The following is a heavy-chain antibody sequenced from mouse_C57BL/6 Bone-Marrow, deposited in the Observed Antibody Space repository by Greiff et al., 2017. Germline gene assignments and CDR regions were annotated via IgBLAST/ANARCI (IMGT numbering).Heavy chain of an antibody. CDR1: GYAFSNSW. V-gene: IGHV1-80*01. CDR3: ARGGY. J-gene: IGHJ2*01. CDR2: IFPGDGDT. Sequence: QVQLQQSGAELVKPGASVKISCKASGYAFSNSWMNWVKQRPGMGLEWLGQIFPGDGDTNYNGQFKGKATLAADKSSSTAYMQLSSLTSEDSAVYCCARGGYWGQGTTLTVSS.